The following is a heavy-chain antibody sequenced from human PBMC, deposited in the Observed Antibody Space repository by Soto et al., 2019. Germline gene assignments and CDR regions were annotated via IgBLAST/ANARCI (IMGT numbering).Heavy chain of an antibody. D-gene: IGHD2-2*01. J-gene: IGHJ6*03. V-gene: IGHV4-39*01. CDR1: GGSISSSSYY. CDR2: IYYSGST. CDR3: ASLGYCSSTSCDYYYYMDV. Sequence: QLQLQESGPGLVKPSETLSLTCTVSGGSISSSSYYWGWIRQPPGKGLEWIGSIYYSGSTYYNPSLKSRVTISVDTSKNQFSLKLSSVTAADTAVYHCASLGYCSSTSCDYYYYMDVWGKGTTVTVSS.